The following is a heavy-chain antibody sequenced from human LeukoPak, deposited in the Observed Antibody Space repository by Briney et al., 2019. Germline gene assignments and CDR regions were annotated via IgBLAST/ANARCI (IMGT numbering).Heavy chain of an antibody. Sequence: GGSLRLSCAASGFTFSNYSMHWVRQAPGKGLEWVALISYGGSNKYYADSVKGRFTISRDNSKNTLYLQMNSLRAEDTAVYYCATEAAGDWGQGTLVTVSS. J-gene: IGHJ4*02. CDR2: ISYGGSNK. V-gene: IGHV3-30-3*01. CDR1: GFTFSNYS. CDR3: ATEAAGD. D-gene: IGHD6-19*01.